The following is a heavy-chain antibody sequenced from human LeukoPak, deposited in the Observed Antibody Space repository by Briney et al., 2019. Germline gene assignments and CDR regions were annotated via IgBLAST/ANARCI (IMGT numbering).Heavy chain of an antibody. CDR3: TRHDGDPPYYFDY. CDR2: MNPNSGNT. Sequence: ASVKVSCKASGYTFTSYDINWVRQATGQGLEWMGWMNPNSGNTGYAQKFQGRVTITRNTSISTAYMELSSLRSEDTAVYYCTRHDGDPPYYFDYWGQGTLVTVSS. V-gene: IGHV1-8*03. CDR1: GYTFTSYD. D-gene: IGHD4-17*01. J-gene: IGHJ4*02.